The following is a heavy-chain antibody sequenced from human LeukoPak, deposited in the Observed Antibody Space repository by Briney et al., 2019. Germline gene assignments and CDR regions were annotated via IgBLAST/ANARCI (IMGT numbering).Heavy chain of an antibody. J-gene: IGHJ6*02. V-gene: IGHV3-7*03. Sequence: GGSLRLSCAASGFAFTSYWMNWARQAPGKGLEWVASINHNGNVNYYVDSVKGRFTISRDNAKNSLYLQMSNLRAEDTAVYFCARGGGLDVWGQGATVTVSS. CDR1: GFAFTSYW. CDR2: INHNGNVN. D-gene: IGHD3-16*01. CDR3: ARGGGLDV.